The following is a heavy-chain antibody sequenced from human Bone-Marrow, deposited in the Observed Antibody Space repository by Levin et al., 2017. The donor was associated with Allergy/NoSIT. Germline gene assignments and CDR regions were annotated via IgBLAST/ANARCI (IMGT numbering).Heavy chain of an antibody. CDR1: GFTFSTYW. CDR2: INSDGSST. CDR3: VGHRLASNAGDD. D-gene: IGHD2/OR15-2a*01. Sequence: GGSLRLSCAASGFTFSTYWMHWVRQVPGKGLVWVSRINSDGSSTTHADSVEGRLTTSRDTAKNTSYLQLNSLRVEDTGLYYCVGHRLASNAGDDWGQGTQVTVSS. V-gene: IGHV3-74*01. J-gene: IGHJ4*01.